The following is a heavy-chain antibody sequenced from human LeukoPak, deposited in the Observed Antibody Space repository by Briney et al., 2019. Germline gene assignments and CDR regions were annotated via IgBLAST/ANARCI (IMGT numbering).Heavy chain of an antibody. V-gene: IGHV1-8*01. Sequence: ASVKVSCKASGYTFTSYDINWVRQATGQGLEWMGWMNPNSGNTGYAQKFQGRVTMTRNTSISTADMELSSLRSEDTAVYYCARAPPWRYDFWSGYNYYYYMDVWGKGTTVTVSS. CDR2: MNPNSGNT. CDR1: GYTFTSYD. CDR3: ARAPPWRYDFWSGYNYYYYMDV. J-gene: IGHJ6*03. D-gene: IGHD3-3*01.